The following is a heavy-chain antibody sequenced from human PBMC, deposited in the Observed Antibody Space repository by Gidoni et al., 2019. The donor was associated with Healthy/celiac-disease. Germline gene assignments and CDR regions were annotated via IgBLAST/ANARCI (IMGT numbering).Heavy chain of an antibody. D-gene: IGHD6-6*01. CDR3: AKVTFGQLVAYFDY. V-gene: IGHV3-23*01. J-gene: IGHJ4*02. CDR2: ISGSGGST. CDR1: AFPFRSYA. Sequence: VQLLVSGGGLVQPGGCLILCCPAYAFPFRSYAMSWARQAPGKRLEWVSAISGSGGSTYYADSVKGRFTISRDNSKNTLYLQMNSLRAEDTAVYYCAKVTFGQLVAYFDYWGRGTLVTVSS.